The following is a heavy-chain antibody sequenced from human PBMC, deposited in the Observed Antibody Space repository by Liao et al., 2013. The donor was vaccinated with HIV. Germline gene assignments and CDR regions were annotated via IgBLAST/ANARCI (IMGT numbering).Heavy chain of an antibody. D-gene: IGHD3-10*01. CDR1: GGSISSGSYY. CDR3: ARVSSGGGTDN. J-gene: IGHJ4*02. CDR2: ISRTGST. Sequence: QVQLQESGPGLVKPSQTLSLTCSVSGGSISSGSYYWSWIRQPAGKGLEWIGRISRTGSTDYSPSLKRRVTMSVDTSKSQFSLQLKSVTRADTAVYFCARVSSGGGTDNWGQGTLVTVSS. V-gene: IGHV4-61*02.